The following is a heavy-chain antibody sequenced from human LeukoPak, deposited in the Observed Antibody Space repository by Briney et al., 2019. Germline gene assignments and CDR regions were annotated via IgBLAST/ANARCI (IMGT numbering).Heavy chain of an antibody. CDR1: GFTFSTYA. J-gene: IGHJ3*02. D-gene: IGHD1-26*01. CDR3: AKGETSAFHI. Sequence: GGSLRLSCAASGFTFSTYAISWVRQAPEKGLEWVSTIGGSGDTYYAASMKGRFTISRDNSKNTLYLQMNSLRADDTAVYYCAKGETSAFHIWGQGTMVTVSS. CDR2: IGGSGDT. V-gene: IGHV3-23*01.